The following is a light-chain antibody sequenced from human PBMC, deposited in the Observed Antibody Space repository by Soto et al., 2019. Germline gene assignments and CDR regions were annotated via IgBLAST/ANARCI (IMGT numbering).Light chain of an antibody. CDR3: MQGAHWPYT. J-gene: IGKJ2*01. V-gene: IGKV2-30*01. Sequence: DVVMTQSPLSLPVTLGQPASISCRSSQSLVFSDGNTYLNWFHQRPGQSPRRLIYKVSDRDSGVPDRFSGSWSGTDFTLQISRVEAEDVGVYYCMQGAHWPYTFGQGTKLEIK. CDR2: KVS. CDR1: QSLVFSDGNTY.